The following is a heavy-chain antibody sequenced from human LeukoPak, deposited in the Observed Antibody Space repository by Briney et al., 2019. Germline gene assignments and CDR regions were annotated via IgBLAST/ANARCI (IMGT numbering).Heavy chain of an antibody. D-gene: IGHD1-1*01. CDR1: GYTFSIYW. Sequence: GESLKISCKGSGYTFSIYWISWVRQMPGKGLNWMRRIDPIDCYTNSRPSLQGQVTTSAVKSISTAYLQWRSLKDSDSAMYYCARKPPRHLGKWKADAEVAVWGHGATVSVSS. CDR2: IDPIDCYT. J-gene: IGHJ3*01. V-gene: IGHV5-10-1*01. CDR3: ARKPPRHLGKWKADAEVAV.